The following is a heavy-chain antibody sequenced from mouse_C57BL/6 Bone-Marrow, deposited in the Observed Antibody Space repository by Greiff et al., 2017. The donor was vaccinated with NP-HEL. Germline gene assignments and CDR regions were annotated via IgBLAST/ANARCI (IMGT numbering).Heavy chain of an antibody. Sequence: VQLKESEGGLVQPGSSMKLSCTASGFTFSDYYMAWVRQVPEKGLEWVANINYDGSSTYYLDSLKSRFIISRDNAKNILYLQMSSLKSEDTATYYCARDPLGGYAMDYWGQGTSVTVSS. CDR3: ARDPLGGYAMDY. CDR2: INYDGSST. V-gene: IGHV5-16*01. CDR1: GFTFSDYY. J-gene: IGHJ4*01. D-gene: IGHD4-1*01.